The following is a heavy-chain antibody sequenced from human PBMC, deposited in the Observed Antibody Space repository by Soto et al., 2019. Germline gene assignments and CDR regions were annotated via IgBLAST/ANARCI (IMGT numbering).Heavy chain of an antibody. D-gene: IGHD3-22*01. J-gene: IGHJ4*02. CDR2: ISWNSGSI. CDR1: GFTFDDYA. V-gene: IGHV3-9*01. Sequence: GGSLRLSCAASGFTFDDYAMHWVRQAPGKGLEWVSGISWNSGSIGYADSVKGRFTISRDNAKNSLYLQMNSLRAEDTALYYCAKENYYYDSSGYFDYWGQGTLVTVSS. CDR3: AKENYYYDSSGYFDY.